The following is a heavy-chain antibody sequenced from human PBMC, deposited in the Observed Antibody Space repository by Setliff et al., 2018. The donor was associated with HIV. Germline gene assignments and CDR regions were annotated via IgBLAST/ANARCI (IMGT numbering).Heavy chain of an antibody. CDR1: GYTFTTYD. Sequence: GASVKVSCKAFGYTFTTYDIHWVRQAPGQGLEWMGYTSANGQVTRYAQRFQGRVTMTGDPSITTAFMELARLTPDDTAVYYCARESIASSFVFFSHYMDFWGSGTTVTVSS. D-gene: IGHD2-15*01. CDR3: ARESIASSFVFFSHYMDF. J-gene: IGHJ6*03. V-gene: IGHV1-2*02. CDR2: TSANGQVT.